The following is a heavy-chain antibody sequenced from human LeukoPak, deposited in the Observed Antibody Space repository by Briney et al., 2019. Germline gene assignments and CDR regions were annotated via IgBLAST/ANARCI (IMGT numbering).Heavy chain of an antibody. Sequence: GGSLRLSCAASGFTFSSFAMSWVRQAPGKGLDWVSSISGSGAGTYYADSVKGRFTISRDNAKNSLYLQMNSLRAEDTAVYYCAELGITMIGGVWGKGTTVTISS. CDR3: AELGITMIGGV. CDR1: GFTFSSFA. CDR2: ISGSGAGT. D-gene: IGHD3-10*02. V-gene: IGHV3-23*01. J-gene: IGHJ6*04.